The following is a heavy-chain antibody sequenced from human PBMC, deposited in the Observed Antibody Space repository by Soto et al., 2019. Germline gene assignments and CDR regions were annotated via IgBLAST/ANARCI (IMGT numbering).Heavy chain of an antibody. J-gene: IGHJ4*02. CDR1: GFSLGGYA. Sequence: EVRLSESGGDLVQPGGSLRLSCAASGFSLGGYAVSWVRQTAGKGLEWVSALSGDGAGAHYADSVKGRFTIYRDNSKNTLYLQMNSLRAEDTAVYFCARDRDGDLFYASSGLKYWGQGTPVTVSS. D-gene: IGHD3-22*01. CDR2: LSGDGAGA. CDR3: ARDRDGDLFYASSGLKY. V-gene: IGHV3-23*01.